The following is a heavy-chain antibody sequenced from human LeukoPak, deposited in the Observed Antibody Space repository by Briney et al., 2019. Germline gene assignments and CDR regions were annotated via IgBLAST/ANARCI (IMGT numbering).Heavy chain of an antibody. Sequence: SQTLSLTCTVSAFSTNSVSYEWRCLRQPAGRVVEWIARIYTSESTHYIPSLKSRVTISVDTSKNQFSLKLSSVTAADTAVYYCARDKGNYDYFDYWGQGNLVTVSS. CDR1: AFSTNSVSYE. D-gene: IGHD1-7*01. V-gene: IGHV4-61*02. CDR2: IYTSEST. J-gene: IGHJ4*02. CDR3: ARDKGNYDYFDY.